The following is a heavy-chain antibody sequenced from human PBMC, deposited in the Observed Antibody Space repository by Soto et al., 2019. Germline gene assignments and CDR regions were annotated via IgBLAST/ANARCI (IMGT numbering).Heavy chain of an antibody. Sequence: PGGSLRLSCTASGFTFGDYAMSWFRQAPGKGLEWVGFIRSKAYGGTTEYAASVKGRFTISRDDSKSIAYLQMNSLKTEDTAVYYCTRDRQDYDYVWGSYRELHYGMDVWGQGTTVTVSS. CDR2: IRSKAYGGTT. D-gene: IGHD3-16*02. V-gene: IGHV3-49*03. CDR1: GFTFGDYA. CDR3: TRDRQDYDYVWGSYRELHYGMDV. J-gene: IGHJ6*02.